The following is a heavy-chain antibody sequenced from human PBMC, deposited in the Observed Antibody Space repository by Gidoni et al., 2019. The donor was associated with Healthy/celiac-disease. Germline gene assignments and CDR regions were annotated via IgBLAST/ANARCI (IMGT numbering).Heavy chain of an antibody. J-gene: IGHJ4*02. Sequence: ELQLVESGGGLVQPGGSLRLSCAASGFTVSSNYMSWVRQAPGKGLEWVSVIYSGGSTYYADSVKGRFTISRDNSKNTLYLQMNSLRAEDTAVYYCASSDYEPYYFDYWGQGTLVTVSS. CDR2: IYSGGST. CDR3: ASSDYEPYYFDY. D-gene: IGHD4-17*01. CDR1: GFTVSSNY. V-gene: IGHV3-66*02.